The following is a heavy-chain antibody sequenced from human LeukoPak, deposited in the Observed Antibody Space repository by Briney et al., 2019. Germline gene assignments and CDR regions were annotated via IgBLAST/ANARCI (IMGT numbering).Heavy chain of an antibody. Sequence: ASVKVSCKASGYTFTSYGISRVRQAPGQGLEWMGWISAYNGNTNYAQKLQGRVTMTTDTSTSTAYMELRSLRSDDTAVYYCARDYYGSGNDAFDIWGQGTMVTVSS. CDR1: GYTFTSYG. CDR2: ISAYNGNT. V-gene: IGHV1-18*01. J-gene: IGHJ3*02. D-gene: IGHD3-10*01. CDR3: ARDYYGSGNDAFDI.